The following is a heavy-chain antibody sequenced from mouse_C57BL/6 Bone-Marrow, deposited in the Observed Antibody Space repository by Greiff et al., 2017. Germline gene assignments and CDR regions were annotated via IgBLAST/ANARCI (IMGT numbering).Heavy chain of an antibody. V-gene: IGHV1-50*01. CDR3: TRENYYYGSSYAYYYAMDY. D-gene: IGHD1-1*01. CDR2: IDPSDSYT. CDR1: GYTFTSYW. J-gene: IGHJ4*01. Sequence: QVQLQQPGAELVKPGASVKLSCKASGYTFTSYWMQWVKQRPGQGLAWIGEIDPSDSYTNYNQKFKGKATLTVDTSSSTAYMQLSSLTSEDSAVYYCTRENYYYGSSYAYYYAMDYWGQGTTVTVSS.